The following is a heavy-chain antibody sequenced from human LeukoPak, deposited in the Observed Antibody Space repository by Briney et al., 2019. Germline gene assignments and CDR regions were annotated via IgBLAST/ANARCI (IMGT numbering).Heavy chain of an antibody. CDR2: ISDSTNYT. Sequence: PGGSLRLSCAASGFTFSDYYMSGIRQAPGKGLEWLSYISDSTNYTNYADSVKGRFTISRDNAKNSLFLQMNSLRAEDTAMYYCARDFTSGGYDFWGQGTLVTVSS. CDR3: ARDFTSGGYDF. CDR1: GFTFSDYY. V-gene: IGHV3-11*06. D-gene: IGHD2-15*01. J-gene: IGHJ4*02.